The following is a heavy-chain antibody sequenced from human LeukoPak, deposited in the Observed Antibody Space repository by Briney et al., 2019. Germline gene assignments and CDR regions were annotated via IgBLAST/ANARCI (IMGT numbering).Heavy chain of an antibody. CDR1: GFTVSSNS. J-gene: IGHJ4*02. V-gene: IGHV3-53*01. CDR2: IYSDNT. Sequence: GGSLRLSCTVSGFTVSSNSMSWVRQAPGKGLEWVSFIYSDNTHYSDSVKGRFTISRDNSKNTLYLQMNSLRAEDTAVYYCARDRDLEWLRFFDYWGQGTLVTVSS. CDR3: ARDRDLEWLRFFDY. D-gene: IGHD5-12*01.